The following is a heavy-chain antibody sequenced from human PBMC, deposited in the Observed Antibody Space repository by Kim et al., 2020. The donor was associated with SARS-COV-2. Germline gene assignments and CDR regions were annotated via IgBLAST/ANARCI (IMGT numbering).Heavy chain of an antibody. J-gene: IGHJ4*02. V-gene: IGHV4-31*01. D-gene: IGHD3-22*01. Sequence: PSLKSLVTISVDTSKNQFSLKLSSVTAADTAVYYCARDFYSSGYDYFDYWGQGTLVTVSS. CDR3: ARDFYSSGYDYFDY.